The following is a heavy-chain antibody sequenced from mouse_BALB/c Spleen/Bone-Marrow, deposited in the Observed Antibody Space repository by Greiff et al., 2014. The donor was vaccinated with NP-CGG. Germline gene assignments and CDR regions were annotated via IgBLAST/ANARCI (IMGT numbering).Heavy chain of an antibody. V-gene: IGHV5-17*02. D-gene: IGHD2-2*01. Sequence: EVQVVESGGGLVQPGGSRKLSCAASGFTFSSFGMHWVRQAPEKGLEWVAYISSGSSTIYYADTVKGRFTISRDNPKNTLFLQMTSLRSEDTAMYYCARSSYGYDRQAYFFDYWGQGTALTGSS. CDR2: ISSGSSTI. CDR3: ARSSYGYDRQAYFFDY. CDR1: GFTFSSFG. J-gene: IGHJ2*01.